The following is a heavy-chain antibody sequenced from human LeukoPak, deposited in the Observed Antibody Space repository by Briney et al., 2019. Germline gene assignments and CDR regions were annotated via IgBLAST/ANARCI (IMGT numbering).Heavy chain of an antibody. CDR2: IYHSGST. Sequence: PSETLSLTCAVSGGSISSSNWWSWVRQPPGKGLEWIGEIYHSGSTNYNPSLKSRVTISVDKSKNQFSLKLSSVTAADTAVYYCARAPSSWNGVWFDPWGQGTPVTVSS. J-gene: IGHJ5*02. V-gene: IGHV4-4*02. CDR3: ARAPSSWNGVWFDP. D-gene: IGHD6-13*01. CDR1: GGSISSSNW.